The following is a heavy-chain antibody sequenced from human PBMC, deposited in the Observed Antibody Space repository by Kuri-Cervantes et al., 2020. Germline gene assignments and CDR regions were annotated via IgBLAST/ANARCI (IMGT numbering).Heavy chain of an antibody. J-gene: IGHJ4*02. CDR1: GFTFSSYD. V-gene: IGHV3-13*01. CDR2: IGTAGDT. Sequence: GGSLRLSCAASGFTFSSYDMHWVRQATGKGLEWVSGIGTAGDTCNPGSVKGRFTISRENAKNSLYLQMNSLRAEDTAVYYCARVRNNWNYRGRGPRGHLPYYFDYWGQGTLVTVSS. CDR3: ARVRNNWNYRGRGPRGHLPYYFDY. D-gene: IGHD1-7*01.